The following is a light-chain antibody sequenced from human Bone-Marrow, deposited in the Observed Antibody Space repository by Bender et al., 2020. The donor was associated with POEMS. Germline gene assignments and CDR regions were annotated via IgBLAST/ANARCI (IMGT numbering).Light chain of an antibody. CDR3: GSYTGYSSYV. CDR1: ANDIGAFNS. CDR2: DVN. V-gene: IGLV2-14*03. J-gene: IGLJ1*01. Sequence: QAALTQPASVSESPGQSITISCTGTANDIGAFNSVSWYQQHPGKAPKLILFDVNGRPSGVSNRFSGSKSGTTASLTISGLQAEDEAEYFCGSYTGYSSYVFGTGTKVTVL.